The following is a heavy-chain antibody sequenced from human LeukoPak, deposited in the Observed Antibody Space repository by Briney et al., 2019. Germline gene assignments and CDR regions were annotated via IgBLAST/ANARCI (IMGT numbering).Heavy chain of an antibody. CDR1: GGSISSYY. V-gene: IGHV4-59*05. CDR3: ARQGSAAYCSGGSCVPYGMDV. Sequence: SSETLSLTCTVSGGSISSYYWSWIRQPAGKGLEWIGSIYYRGNTYYNPSLKSRVTISVDTSKKQFSLNLSSVTAADTAIYYCARQGSAAYCSGGSCVPYGMDVWGQGTTVTVSS. J-gene: IGHJ6*02. CDR2: IYYRGNT. D-gene: IGHD2-15*01.